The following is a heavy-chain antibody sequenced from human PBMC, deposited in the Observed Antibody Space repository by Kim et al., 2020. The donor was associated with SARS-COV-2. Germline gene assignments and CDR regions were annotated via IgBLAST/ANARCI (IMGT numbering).Heavy chain of an antibody. D-gene: IGHD6-19*01. CDR2: IIPIFGTA. J-gene: IGHJ6*02. CDR1: GGTFSSYA. Sequence: SVKVSCKASGGTFSSYAISWVRQAPGQGLEWMGGIIPIFGTANYAQKFQGRVTITADESTSTAYMELSSLRSEDTAVYYCARDLIWIAVAGTGLGYYYGMDVWGQGTTVTVSS. CDR3: ARDLIWIAVAGTGLGYYYGMDV. V-gene: IGHV1-69*13.